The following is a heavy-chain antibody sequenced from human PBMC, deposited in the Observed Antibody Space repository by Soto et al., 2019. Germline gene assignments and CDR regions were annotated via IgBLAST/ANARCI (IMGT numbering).Heavy chain of an antibody. Sequence: SETLSLTCTVSGVSINTFYWNWTRQPPGKGLEWIGFISYSGSTNYNPSLKSRVTISVDTSKNQFSLKLSSVTAADTAVYYCARRWGRTFDYWGQGTLVTVSS. D-gene: IGHD7-27*01. CDR1: GVSINTFY. V-gene: IGHV4-59*08. J-gene: IGHJ4*02. CDR2: ISYSGST. CDR3: ARRWGRTFDY.